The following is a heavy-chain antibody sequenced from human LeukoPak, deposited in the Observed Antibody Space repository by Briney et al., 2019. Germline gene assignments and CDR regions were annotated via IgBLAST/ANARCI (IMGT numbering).Heavy chain of an antibody. CDR2: IWYDGSNK. Sequence: GSLKHSWAASGFNFSSYGMHRVRQDPRKGLELVAVIWYDGSNKCYADSLKGRFTISGDNSKNTLYLQMSSLRAEDTAVYYCAKGGGGSYLEGAGYWGQGALVTVS. V-gene: IGHV3-30*02. CDR1: GFNFSSYG. J-gene: IGHJ4*02. D-gene: IGHD1-26*01. CDR3: AKGGGGSYLEGAGY.